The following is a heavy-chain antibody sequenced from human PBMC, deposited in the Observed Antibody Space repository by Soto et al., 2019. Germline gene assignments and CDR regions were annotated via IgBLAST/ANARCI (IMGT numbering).Heavy chain of an antibody. V-gene: IGHV4-39*01. J-gene: IGHJ4*02. Sequence: QLQLQESGPGLVKPSETLSLTCTVSGGSISSSSYYWGWIRQPPGKGLEWIGSIYYSGSTYYNPSLKSRVTISVDTSKNQFSLKLISVTAADTAVYYCASRRDGSGYPYWGQGTLVTVSS. CDR3: ASRRDGSGYPY. CDR2: IYYSGST. CDR1: GGSISSSSYY. D-gene: IGHD3-10*01.